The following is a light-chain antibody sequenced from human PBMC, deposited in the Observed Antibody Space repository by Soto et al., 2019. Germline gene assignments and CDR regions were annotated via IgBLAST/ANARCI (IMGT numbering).Light chain of an antibody. J-gene: IGLJ2*01. CDR2: DVS. CDR3: SSYTSSSTV. Sequence: QSALTQPASVSGSPGQSITSSCTGTSSDVVGYNYVSWYQHHPGKAPKLMIYDVSNRPSGVSNRFSGSKSGNTASLTISGLQAEDDADYYCSSYTSSSTVFGGGTKLTVL. V-gene: IGLV2-14*03. CDR1: SSDVVGYNY.